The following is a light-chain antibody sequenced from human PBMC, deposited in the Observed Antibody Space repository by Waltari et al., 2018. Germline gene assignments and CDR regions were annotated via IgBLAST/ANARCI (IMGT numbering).Light chain of an antibody. CDR1: QSVSTY. CDR3: QHYLRLPAT. Sequence: EIVLTQSPGTLSLSPGERATLSCRASQSVSTYLAWYQQKPGQAPRLLIYHASTRATGIPDRFSGSGSGTDFSLTISRLEPEDFAVNHCQHYLRLPATFGQGTKVEIK. V-gene: IGKV3-20*01. J-gene: IGKJ1*01. CDR2: HAS.